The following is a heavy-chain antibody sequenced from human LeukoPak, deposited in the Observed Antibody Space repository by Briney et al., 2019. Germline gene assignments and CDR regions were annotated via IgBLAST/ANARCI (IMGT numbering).Heavy chain of an antibody. D-gene: IGHD1-1*01. CDR2: IAGRSDSI. Sequence: GGSLRLSCGASRLTLRTYTMNWVRQAPGKGLEWVSHIAGRSDSIYYADSVKGRFTISRDTAKNSLHLQMKSLRAEDTAVYYCAGCSDLTLTGAACALDIRGQGTMVTVSP. J-gene: IGHJ3*02. V-gene: IGHV3-21*05. CDR1: RLTLRTYT. CDR3: AGCSDLTLTGAACALDI.